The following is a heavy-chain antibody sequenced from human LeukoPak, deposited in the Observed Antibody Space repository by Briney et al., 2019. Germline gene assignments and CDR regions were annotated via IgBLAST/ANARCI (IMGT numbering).Heavy chain of an antibody. CDR2: INGGNGNT. J-gene: IGHJ4*02. V-gene: IGHV1-3*01. CDR3: ARVGLEDDFKLAY. D-gene: IGHD2-21*02. Sequence: GASVKVSCKASGYTFTNYAMHWVRQAPGQRLEWMGWINGGNGNTQYSQNFQGRVTITRGTSASTAYMELSSLGSEDTALNYCARVGLEDDFKLAYWGQGTLVTVSS. CDR1: GYTFTNYA.